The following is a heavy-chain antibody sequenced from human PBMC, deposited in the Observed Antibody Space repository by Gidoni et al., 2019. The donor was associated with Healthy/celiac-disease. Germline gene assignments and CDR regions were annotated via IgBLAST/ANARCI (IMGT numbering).Heavy chain of an antibody. CDR2: IYWDDDK. V-gene: IGHV2-5*02. CDR3: AHGYSSSSEYYYYYGMDV. D-gene: IGHD6-6*01. CDR1: GFSLSTSGVG. J-gene: IGHJ6*02. Sequence: QITLKESGPTLVKPTQTLTLTCTFSGFSLSTSGVGVGWIRQPPGKALESLALIYWDDDKRYSPPLKSRLTITKDTSKNQVVLTMTNMDPVDTATYYCAHGYSSSSEYYYYYGMDVWGQGTTVTVSS.